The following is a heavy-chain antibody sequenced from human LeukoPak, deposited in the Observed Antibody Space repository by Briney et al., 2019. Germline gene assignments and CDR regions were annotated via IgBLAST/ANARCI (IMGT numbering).Heavy chain of an antibody. D-gene: IGHD3-10*01. V-gene: IGHV1-18*01. CDR3: ARRRGDPTPGYYYHMDV. CDR1: GYIFTSYG. Sequence: ASVKVSCKASGYIFTSYGISWVRQAPGQGREWMGWISGYNGKTNYAQKLQGRVTMTTDTSTSTAYMELRSLRSDDTAVYYCARRRGDPTPGYYYHMDVWGKGTTVTVSS. CDR2: ISGYNGKT. J-gene: IGHJ6*03.